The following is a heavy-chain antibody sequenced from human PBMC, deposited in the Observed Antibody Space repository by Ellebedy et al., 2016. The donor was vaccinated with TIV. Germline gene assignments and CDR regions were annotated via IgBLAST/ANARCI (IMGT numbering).Heavy chain of an antibody. J-gene: IGHJ3*02. Sequence: AASVKVSCKVSGYTLTELSMHWVRQAPGKGLEWMGGFDPEDDETIYAQKFQGRVTMTEDTSTDTAYMDLSSLRSEDTAVYYCARDLRPYTHSGYDYEGDAFDIWGQGTLVTVSS. V-gene: IGHV1-24*01. CDR2: FDPEDDET. CDR3: ARDLRPYTHSGYDYEGDAFDI. D-gene: IGHD5-12*01. CDR1: GYTLTELS.